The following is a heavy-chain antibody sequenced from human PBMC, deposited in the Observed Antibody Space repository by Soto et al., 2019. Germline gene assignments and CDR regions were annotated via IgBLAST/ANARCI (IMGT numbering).Heavy chain of an antibody. CDR3: AKDKRGSFYFDS. J-gene: IGHJ2*01. V-gene: IGHV3-23*01. CDR2: ISDSGGST. D-gene: IGHD3-10*01. CDR1: GFTFSSYS. Sequence: HPGGSLRLSCAASGFTFSSYSMSLVRQAPGKGLEWVSGISDSGGSTYYADSVKGRFTISRDNSKNKLYLQMNSLRAEDTAVYYCAKDKRGSFYFDSCGSGTMVTGSS.